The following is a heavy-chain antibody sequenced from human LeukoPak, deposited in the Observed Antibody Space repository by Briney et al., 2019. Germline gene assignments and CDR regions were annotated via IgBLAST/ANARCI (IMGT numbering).Heavy chain of an antibody. Sequence: GGSLRLSSAASVFPFNTYSMNWVRQAPGKGLEWISYISSSSTSISYADSVKGRFTVSRDNAKNSLSLQMNGLRDEDTAVYYCARGVGAFDVWGQGRMVTVSS. J-gene: IGHJ3*01. D-gene: IGHD3-16*01. CDR3: ARGVGAFDV. V-gene: IGHV3-48*02. CDR2: ISSSSTSI. CDR1: VFPFNTYS.